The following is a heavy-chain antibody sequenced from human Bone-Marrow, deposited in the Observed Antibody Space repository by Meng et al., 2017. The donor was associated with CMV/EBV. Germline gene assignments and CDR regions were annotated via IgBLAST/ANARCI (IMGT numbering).Heavy chain of an antibody. Sequence: GESLKISCAASEFTFSSYAMHWVRQAPGKGLEWVAYIRYDGSNKYHADSVKGRFTISRDNFKNTLFLQMNSLRAKDTAVYYCAKDYGRYSYAFDIWGQGTRVTGSS. V-gene: IGHV3-30*02. CDR3: AKDYGRYSYAFDI. CDR2: IRYDGSNK. CDR1: EFTFSSYA. J-gene: IGHJ3*02. D-gene: IGHD3-10*01.